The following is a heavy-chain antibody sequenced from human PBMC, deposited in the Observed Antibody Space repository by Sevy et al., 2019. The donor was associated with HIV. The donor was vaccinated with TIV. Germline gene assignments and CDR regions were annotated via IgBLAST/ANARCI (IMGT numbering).Heavy chain of an antibody. D-gene: IGHD6-6*01. CDR1: GFTFSSYA. V-gene: IGHV3-30-3*01. Sequence: GGYLRLSCAASGFTFSSYAMHWVRQAPGKGLEWVAVISYDGSNKYYADSVKGRFTISRDNSKNTLYLQMNSLRAEDTAVYYCARNMEDSSFDAFDIWGQGTMVTVSS. J-gene: IGHJ3*02. CDR2: ISYDGSNK. CDR3: ARNMEDSSFDAFDI.